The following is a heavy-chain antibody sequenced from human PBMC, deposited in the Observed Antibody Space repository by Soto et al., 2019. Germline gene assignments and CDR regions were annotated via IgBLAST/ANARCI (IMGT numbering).Heavy chain of an antibody. J-gene: IGHJ6*02. D-gene: IGHD3-22*01. CDR3: ARPPGGYYYDSSGYYSDYGMDV. CDR1: GGTFSSYT. Sequence: SVKVSCKASGGTFSSYTISWVRQAPGQGLEWMGRIIPILGIANYAQKFQGRVTITADKSTSTAYMELSSLRSEDTAVYYCARPPGGYYYDSSGYYSDYGMDVWGQGTTVTVSS. V-gene: IGHV1-69*02. CDR2: IIPILGIA.